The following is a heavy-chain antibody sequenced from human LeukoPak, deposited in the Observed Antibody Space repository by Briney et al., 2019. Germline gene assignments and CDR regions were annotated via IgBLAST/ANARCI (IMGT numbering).Heavy chain of an antibody. D-gene: IGHD3-10*01. CDR1: GGSFSGYY. CDR2: INHSGST. Sequence: SETLSLTCAVYGGSFSGYYWSWIRQPPGKGLEWIGEINHSGSTNYNPSLTSRVTISVDTSKNQCSLKLSSVTAADTAVYYCARGLKGYYYGSGSYYNRDYYYYYYMDVWGKGTTVTVSS. CDR3: ARGLKGYYYGSGSYYNRDYYYYYYMDV. J-gene: IGHJ6*03. V-gene: IGHV4-34*01.